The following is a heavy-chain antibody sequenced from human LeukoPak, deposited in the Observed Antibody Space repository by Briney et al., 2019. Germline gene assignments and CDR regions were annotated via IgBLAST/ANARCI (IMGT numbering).Heavy chain of an antibody. D-gene: IGHD3-3*01. J-gene: IGHJ4*02. CDR3: ARQRFLEWYFDY. Sequence: SGTLSLSCAVSGGSISSYYWSWVRQPPGKGLEWVGYFYYGGSTNYNPSLKSRVTISVDKSKNQFYLKLSSVTAADTAVYYCARQRFLEWYFDYWGQGTLVTVSS. V-gene: IGHV4-59*08. CDR1: GGSISSYY. CDR2: FYYGGST.